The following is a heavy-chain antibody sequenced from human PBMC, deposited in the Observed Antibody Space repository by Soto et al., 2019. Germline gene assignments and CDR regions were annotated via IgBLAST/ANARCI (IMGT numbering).Heavy chain of an antibody. CDR1: GRTFSSYA. D-gene: IGHD5-18*01. V-gene: IGHV1-69*13. J-gene: IGHJ4*02. Sequence: SVQVSCKASGRTFSSYAISWVRQAPAQGLEWMGGIIPISGAANYAQKFQGRVTITADESTSTAYMELSSLRSEDTAVYYCARGVYSYGYLVSYFDYWGQGTLVTVSS. CDR3: ARGVYSYGYLVSYFDY. CDR2: IIPISGAA.